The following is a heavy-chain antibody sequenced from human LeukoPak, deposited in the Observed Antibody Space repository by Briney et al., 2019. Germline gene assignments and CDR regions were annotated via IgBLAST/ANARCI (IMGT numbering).Heavy chain of an antibody. D-gene: IGHD1-26*01. Sequence: GASVKVSCKVSGYTLTELSMHWVRQAPGKGLEWMGGFDPEDGETIYAQKFQGRVTMTEGTSTDTAYMELSSLRSEDTAVYYCATSKWELHSRWFSYYFDYWGQGTLVTVSS. J-gene: IGHJ4*02. V-gene: IGHV1-24*01. CDR3: ATSKWELHSRWFSYYFDY. CDR1: GYTLTELS. CDR2: FDPEDGET.